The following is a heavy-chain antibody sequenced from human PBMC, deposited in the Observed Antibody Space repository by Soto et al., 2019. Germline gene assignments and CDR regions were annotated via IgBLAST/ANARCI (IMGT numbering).Heavy chain of an antibody. CDR2: ISSSSSYI. CDR3: ARPTGTTFYFDY. D-gene: IGHD1-1*01. J-gene: IGHJ4*02. CDR1: GFPFSSYS. V-gene: IGHV3-21*01. Sequence: PGGSLRLSCAASGFPFSSYSVNWVRQAPGKGLEWVSSISSSSSYIYYADSVKGRFTISRDNAKNSLYLQMNSLRAEDTAVYYCARPTGTTFYFDYWGQGTLVTVSS.